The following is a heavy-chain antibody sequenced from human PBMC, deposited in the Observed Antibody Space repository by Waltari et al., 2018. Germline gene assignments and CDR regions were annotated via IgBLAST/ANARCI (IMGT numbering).Heavy chain of an antibody. J-gene: IGHJ5*02. CDR3: ARAFNPGIAAAGNNWFDP. V-gene: IGHV5-51*01. CDR2: IYPGDSDT. Sequence: EVQLVQSGAEVKKPGESLKISCKGSGYSFTSYWIGWVRQMPGKGLEWMGIIYPGDSDTRYSPSFQGQVTISADKSISTAYLQWSSLKASDTAMYYCARAFNPGIAAAGNNWFDPWGQGTLVTVSS. CDR1: GYSFTSYW. D-gene: IGHD6-13*01.